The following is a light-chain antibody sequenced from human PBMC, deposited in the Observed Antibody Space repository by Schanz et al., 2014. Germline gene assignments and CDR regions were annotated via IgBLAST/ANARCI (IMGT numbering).Light chain of an antibody. CDR3: CSYAGSSTFNYV. Sequence: QSVLTQPPSASGTPGQRVTISCSGSSSNIGSNYVYWYQQLPGTAPKLLIYANTNRPSGVPDRFSGSKSGTSASLAITGLQTEDEADYYCCSYAGSSTFNYVFGTGTKLTVL. CDR1: SSNIGSNY. V-gene: IGLV1-47*02. CDR2: ANT. J-gene: IGLJ1*01.